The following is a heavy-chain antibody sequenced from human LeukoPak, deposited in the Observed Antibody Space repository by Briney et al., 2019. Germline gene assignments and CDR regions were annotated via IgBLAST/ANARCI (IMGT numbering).Heavy chain of an antibody. CDR2: ISSNGGST. Sequence: GGSLRLSCAASGFTFSSYAMHWVRQAPGKGLEYVSAISSNGGSTYYANSVKGRFTISRDNSKNTLYLQMGSLRAEDMAVYYCARGPPSGSYWTSDYWGQGTLVTVSS. V-gene: IGHV3-64*01. CDR1: GFTFSSYA. J-gene: IGHJ4*02. D-gene: IGHD1-26*01. CDR3: ARGPPSGSYWTSDY.